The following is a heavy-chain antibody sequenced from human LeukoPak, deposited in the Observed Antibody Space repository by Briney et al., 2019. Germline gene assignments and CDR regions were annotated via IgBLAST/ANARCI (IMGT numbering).Heavy chain of an antibody. Sequence: SETLSLTCIVSGGSISSYYWSWIRQPPGKGLEWIGYIYYSGSTNYNPSLKSRVTISVDTSKNQFSLKLSSVTAADTAVYYCARVSHAYDYYYYYYMDVWGKGTTVTVSS. V-gene: IGHV4-59*01. CDR2: IYYSGST. CDR1: GGSISSYY. D-gene: IGHD3-16*01. J-gene: IGHJ6*03. CDR3: ARVSHAYDYYYYYYMDV.